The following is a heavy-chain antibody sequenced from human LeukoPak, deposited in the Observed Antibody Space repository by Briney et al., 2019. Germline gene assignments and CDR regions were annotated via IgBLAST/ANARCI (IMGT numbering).Heavy chain of an antibody. J-gene: IGHJ4*02. CDR3: ARAVYCSGGSCYGSDY. CDR1: GFTFSSYG. CDR2: IWYDGSIQ. D-gene: IGHD2-15*01. V-gene: IGHV3-33*01. Sequence: GRSLRLSCAASGFTFSSYGMHWVRQAPGKGLEWVAAIWYDGSIQYYADSVKGRFTISRDNSKNTLYLQMDSLRAEDTAVYYCARAVYCSGGSCYGSDYWGQGTLVSVSS.